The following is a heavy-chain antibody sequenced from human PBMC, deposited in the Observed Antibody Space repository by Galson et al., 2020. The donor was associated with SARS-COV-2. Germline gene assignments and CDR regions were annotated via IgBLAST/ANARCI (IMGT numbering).Heavy chain of an antibody. D-gene: IGHD3-22*01. Sequence: GGSLRLSCAASGFTFSSYAMHWVRQAPGKGLEWAAVISYDGSNKYYADSVKGRFTISRDNSKNTLYLQMNSLRAEDTAVYYCASSRDYYYDSSGIFDYWGQGTLVTVSS. CDR2: ISYDGSNK. J-gene: IGHJ4*02. V-gene: IGHV3-30*04. CDR3: ASSRDYYYDSSGIFDY. CDR1: GFTFSSYA.